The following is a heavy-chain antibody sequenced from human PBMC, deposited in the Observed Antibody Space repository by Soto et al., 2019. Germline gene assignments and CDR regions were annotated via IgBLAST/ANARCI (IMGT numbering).Heavy chain of an antibody. CDR3: ARDGHYDSSGIMDV. Sequence: QVQLEESGPGLVKASGTLSLTCTVSGDSVSRSTWWSWVRQTPEKGLEWIGDIYQSGLTHYSPSLKSRVAMSMEKSKNQFSLKMTSVIAADTAVYYCARDGHYDSSGIMDVWGQGTSVTVS. D-gene: IGHD3-22*01. J-gene: IGHJ6*02. CDR1: GDSVSRSTW. CDR2: IYQSGLT. V-gene: IGHV4-4*02.